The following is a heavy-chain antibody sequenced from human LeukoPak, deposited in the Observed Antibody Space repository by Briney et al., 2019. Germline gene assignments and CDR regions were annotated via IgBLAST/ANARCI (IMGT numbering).Heavy chain of an antibody. J-gene: IGHJ5*02. CDR1: GGSISSYY. CDR3: ARAGRGSSSSSLPKFDP. Sequence: SETLSLTCTVFGGSISSYYWSWIRQPPGKGLEWIGYIYTSGSTNYNPSLKSRVTISVDTSKNQFSLKLSSVTAADTAVYYCARAGRGSSSSSLPKFDPWGQGTLVTVSS. V-gene: IGHV4-4*09. D-gene: IGHD6-13*01. CDR2: IYTSGST.